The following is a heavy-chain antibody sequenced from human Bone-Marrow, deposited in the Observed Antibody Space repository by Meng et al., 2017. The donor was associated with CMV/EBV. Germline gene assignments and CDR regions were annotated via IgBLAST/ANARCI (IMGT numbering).Heavy chain of an antibody. J-gene: IGHJ4*02. CDR2: INHSGST. D-gene: IGHD2-2*02. CDR1: GGSFSGYY. V-gene: IGHV4-34*01. CDR3: ARGGVVPAAILNY. Sequence: SETLSLTCAVYGGSFSGYYWSWIRQPPGKGLEWIGEINHSGSTNYNPSLKSRVTISVDTSKNQFSLKLSSVTAADTAAYYCARGGVVPAAILNYWGQGTLVTVSS.